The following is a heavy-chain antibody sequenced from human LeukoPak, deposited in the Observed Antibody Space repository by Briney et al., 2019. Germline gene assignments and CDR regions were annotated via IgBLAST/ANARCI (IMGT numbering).Heavy chain of an antibody. D-gene: IGHD1-26*01. CDR2: IDKHGNGK. V-gene: IGHV3-7*01. J-gene: IGHJ4*02. Sequence: GGSLRLSCVASGFTFSTSWVTWVRQAPGTGLEWVANIDKHGNGKYYVDSVKGRFAISRDYASNSVFLQMDSLRAEDTSVYYCARDAGWGYYDLWGQGTPVTVSS. CDR3: ARDAGWGYYDL. CDR1: GFTFSTSW.